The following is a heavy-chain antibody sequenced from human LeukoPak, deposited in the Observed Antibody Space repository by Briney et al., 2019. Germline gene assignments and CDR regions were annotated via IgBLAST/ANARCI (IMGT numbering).Heavy chain of an antibody. J-gene: IGHJ3*01. CDR3: ARGRLDGFDL. CDR1: GFTFSSYA. V-gene: IGHV3-23*01. Sequence: GGSLRLSCAASGFTFSSYAMSWVRQAPGKGREWVSAISASGGSTYYADSVKGRFTISRDSPKNTLYLQMNSLRAEDTAVFYCARGRLDGFDLWGQGTKVTVSS. CDR2: ISASGGST. D-gene: IGHD2-21*02.